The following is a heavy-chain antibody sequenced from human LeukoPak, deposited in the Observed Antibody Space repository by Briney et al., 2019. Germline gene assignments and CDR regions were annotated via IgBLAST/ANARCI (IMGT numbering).Heavy chain of an antibody. V-gene: IGHV4-59*11. CDR1: GYSINSQY. J-gene: IGHJ4*02. CDR2: ILYGGSS. Sequence: PSETLSLTCSVSGYSINSQYWSWIRQPPGKELEWIGYILYGGSSSYNPSLRSRVTMSFYTPKNQFSLQLSSVTAADTAVYYCARGIPLANLVFDFWGQGTLVTVSS. D-gene: IGHD2-8*02. CDR3: ARGIPLANLVFDF.